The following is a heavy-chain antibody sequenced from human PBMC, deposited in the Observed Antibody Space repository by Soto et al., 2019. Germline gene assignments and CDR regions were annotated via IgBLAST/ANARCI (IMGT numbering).Heavy chain of an antibody. CDR1: GFTFSSYA. Sequence: GGSLRLSCAASGFTFSSYAMSWVRQAPGKGLEWVSAISGSGGSTYYADSVKGRFTISRDNSKNTLYLQMNSLRAEDTAVYYCAKALDTIFGVVNDAFDIWGQGTMVTVSS. V-gene: IGHV3-23*01. CDR2: ISGSGGST. D-gene: IGHD3-3*01. CDR3: AKALDTIFGVVNDAFDI. J-gene: IGHJ3*02.